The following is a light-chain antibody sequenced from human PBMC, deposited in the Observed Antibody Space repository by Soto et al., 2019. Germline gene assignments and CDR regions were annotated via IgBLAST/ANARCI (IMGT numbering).Light chain of an antibody. CDR2: SND. Sequence: QSVLTQPPSASGTPGQTVTISCSGSSFNIGFNYVYWYQQLPGMAPKLLIHSNDERPSGVPDRFSGSKSGTSASLAISGLRSEDEADYYCAAWDDSLSGGVFGTGTKGTAL. V-gene: IGLV1-47*02. CDR3: AAWDDSLSGGV. CDR1: SFNIGFNY. J-gene: IGLJ1*01.